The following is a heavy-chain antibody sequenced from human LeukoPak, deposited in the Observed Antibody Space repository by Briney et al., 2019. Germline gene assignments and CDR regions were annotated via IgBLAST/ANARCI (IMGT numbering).Heavy chain of an antibody. D-gene: IGHD2-2*02. Sequence: GKSLKISCKGSGYSFTSHWIGWVRQMPGKGLEWMGIIYPGDSDTRYSPSFQGQVTISADKSISTAYLQWSSLKASDTAMYYCARVYCSSTSCYTFDYWGQGTLVTVSS. CDR3: ARVYCSSTSCYTFDY. CDR2: IYPGDSDT. V-gene: IGHV5-51*01. CDR1: GYSFTSHW. J-gene: IGHJ4*02.